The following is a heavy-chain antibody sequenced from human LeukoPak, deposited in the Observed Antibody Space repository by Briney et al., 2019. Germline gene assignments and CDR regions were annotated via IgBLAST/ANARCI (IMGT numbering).Heavy chain of an antibody. CDR2: INTNGGST. V-gene: IGHV3-64*04. J-gene: IGHJ2*01. CDR1: GFTFSTYA. CDR3: VRDWYFDL. Sequence: GGSLRLSCSASGFTFSTYAMHWVRQAPGKGLEYVSAINTNGGSTYYADSVKGRFTISRDNSKNSLYLQMNSLRDEDTAVYYCVRDWYFDLWGRGTRVTVSS.